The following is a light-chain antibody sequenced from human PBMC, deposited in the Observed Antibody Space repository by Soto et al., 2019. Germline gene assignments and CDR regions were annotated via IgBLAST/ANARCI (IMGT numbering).Light chain of an antibody. CDR1: SSDVGGYNY. J-gene: IGLJ1*01. CDR2: DVS. CDR3: SSYTSSITFYV. Sequence: QSVLTQPASVSGSPGQSITISCTGTSSDVGGYNYVSWYQQHPGKAPKLMIYDVSNRPSGASNRFSGSKSGNTASLTISGLQAEDEADYYCSSYTSSITFYVFGTGTKVTV. V-gene: IGLV2-14*03.